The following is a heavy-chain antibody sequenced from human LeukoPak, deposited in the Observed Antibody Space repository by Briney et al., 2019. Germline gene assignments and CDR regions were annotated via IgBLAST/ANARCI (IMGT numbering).Heavy chain of an antibody. D-gene: IGHD3-3*01. CDR3: ARGGGITIFGVVIPGMDV. CDR1: GGSFSGYY. J-gene: IGHJ6*02. CDR2: INHSGST. V-gene: IGHV4-34*01. Sequence: SETLSLTCVVYGGSFSGYYWSWIRQPPGKGLEWIGEINHSGSTNYNPSLKSRVTISVDTSKNQFSLKLSSVTAADTAVYYCARGGGITIFGVVIPGMDVWGQGTTVTVSS.